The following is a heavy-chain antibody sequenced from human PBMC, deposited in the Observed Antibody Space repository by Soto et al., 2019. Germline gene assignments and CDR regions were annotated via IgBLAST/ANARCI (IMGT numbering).Heavy chain of an antibody. D-gene: IGHD3-16*01. Sequence: PPETLSLTCTVSGGSVSSGSYSQSWIRQPPGKGLEWIEYIYYSGSTNYNPSLKSRVTISVDTSKNQLSLKLSSVTAADTAVYYCARSSWGGLPTIDYLGQGTLVTVSS. CDR3: ARSSWGGLPTIDY. CDR2: IYYSGST. J-gene: IGHJ4*02. CDR1: GGSVSSGSYS. V-gene: IGHV4-61*01.